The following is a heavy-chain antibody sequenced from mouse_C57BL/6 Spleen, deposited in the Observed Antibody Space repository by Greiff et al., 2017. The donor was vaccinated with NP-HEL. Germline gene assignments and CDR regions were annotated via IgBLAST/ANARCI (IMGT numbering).Heavy chain of an antibody. V-gene: IGHV1-64*01. CDR3: ARGRIYYYGSSHWYFDV. D-gene: IGHD1-1*01. CDR1: GYTFTSYW. Sequence: VKLQQPGAELVKPGASVKLSCKASGYTFTSYWMHWVKQRPGQGLEWIGMIHPNSGSTNYNEKFKSKATLTVDKSSSTAYMQLSSLTSEDSAVYYCARGRIYYYGSSHWYFDVWGTGTTVTVSS. J-gene: IGHJ1*03. CDR2: IHPNSGST.